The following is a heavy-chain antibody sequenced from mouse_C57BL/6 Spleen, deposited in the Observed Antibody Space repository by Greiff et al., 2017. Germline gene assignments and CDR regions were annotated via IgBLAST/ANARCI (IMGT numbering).Heavy chain of an antibody. V-gene: IGHV1-15*01. CDR2: IDPETGGT. Sequence: QVQLQQSGAELVRPGASVTLSCKASGYTFTDYEMHWVKQTPVHGLEWIGAIDPETGGTAYNQKFKGKAILTADKSSSTAYMELRSLTSEDSAVYYCTKHLYYYGSSWFAYWGQGTLVTVSA. D-gene: IGHD1-1*01. CDR1: GYTFTDYE. CDR3: TKHLYYYGSSWFAY. J-gene: IGHJ3*01.